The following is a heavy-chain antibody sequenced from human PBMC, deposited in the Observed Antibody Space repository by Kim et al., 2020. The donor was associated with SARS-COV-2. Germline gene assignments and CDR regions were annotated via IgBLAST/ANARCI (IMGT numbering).Heavy chain of an antibody. CDR2: ST. CDR3: ARDFGKGIDY. Sequence: STYSNPSLKSRVTVSVDPSKNQFSLRLSSVTAADTALYYCARDFGKGIDYWGQGTLVTVSS. D-gene: IGHD3-3*01. V-gene: IGHV4-31*02. J-gene: IGHJ4*02.